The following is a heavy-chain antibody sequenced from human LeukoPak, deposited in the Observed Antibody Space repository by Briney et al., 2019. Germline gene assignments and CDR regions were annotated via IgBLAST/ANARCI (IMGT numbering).Heavy chain of an antibody. CDR3: AREGPYGDYGADY. J-gene: IGHJ4*02. CDR1: GFTFSSYS. V-gene: IGHV3-21*01. CDR2: ISSSSSYI. Sequence: GGSLRLSCAASGFTFSSYSMNWVRQAPGKGLEWVSSISSSSSYIYYADSVKGRFTISRDNAKNSLYLQMNSLRAEDTAVYYCAREGPYGDYGADYWGRGTLVTVSS. D-gene: IGHD4-17*01.